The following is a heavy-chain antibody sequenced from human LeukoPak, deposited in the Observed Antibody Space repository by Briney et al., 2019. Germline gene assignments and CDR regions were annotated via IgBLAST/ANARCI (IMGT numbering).Heavy chain of an antibody. D-gene: IGHD3-9*01. J-gene: IGHJ4*02. CDR1: GAPISSSSYY. CDR3: ARPRTYYDILTGYPPPYFDY. V-gene: IGHV4-39*01. CDR2: IYYSGST. Sequence: SETLSLTCTVSGAPISSSSYYWGWIRQPPGKGPEWIGSIYYSGSTYYNPSLKSRVTISVDTSKNQFSLKLSSVTAADTAVYYCARPRTYYDILTGYPPPYFDYWGQGTLVTVSS.